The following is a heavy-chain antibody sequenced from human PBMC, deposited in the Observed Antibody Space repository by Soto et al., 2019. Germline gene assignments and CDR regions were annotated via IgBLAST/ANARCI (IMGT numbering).Heavy chain of an antibody. CDR3: AKSTSCGLTAAGVLDY. V-gene: IGHV3-9*01. CDR1: GFTFDDYA. J-gene: IGHJ4*02. D-gene: IGHD6-13*01. Sequence: GGSLRLSCAASGFTFDDYAMHWVRQAPGKGLEWVSGISWNSATIGYADSVKGRFTISRDNAKNSLYLQMNSLRAEDTALYYCAKSTSCGLTAAGVLDYWGQGTLVTVSS. CDR2: ISWNSATI.